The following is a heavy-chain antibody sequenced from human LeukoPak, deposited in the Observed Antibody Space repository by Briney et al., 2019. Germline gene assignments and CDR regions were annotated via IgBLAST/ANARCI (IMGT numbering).Heavy chain of an antibody. V-gene: IGHV3-23*01. CDR2: ISGSGGST. Sequence: GGSLRLSCAASGFTFSSYAMSWVRQAPGKGLEWVSAISGSGGSTYYADSVKGRFTISRDNSKNTLYLQMNSLRAEDTAVYYCAKDLHGSGSYYAYYFDYWGQGTLVTVSS. CDR3: AKDLHGSGSYYAYYFDY. CDR1: GFTFSSYA. J-gene: IGHJ4*02. D-gene: IGHD3-10*01.